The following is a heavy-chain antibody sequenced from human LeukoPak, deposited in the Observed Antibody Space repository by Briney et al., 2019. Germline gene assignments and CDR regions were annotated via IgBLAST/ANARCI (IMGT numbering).Heavy chain of an antibody. Sequence: SVKVSCKASGGTFRSYAISWVRQAPGQGLEWMGRIIPIFGTANYAQKFQGRVTITTDESTSTAYMELSSLRSEDTAVYYCAREYYYDSSGYYYVIDYWGQGTLVTVSS. CDR3: AREYYYDSSGYYYVIDY. CDR2: IIPIFGTA. V-gene: IGHV1-69*05. CDR1: GGTFRSYA. J-gene: IGHJ4*02. D-gene: IGHD3-22*01.